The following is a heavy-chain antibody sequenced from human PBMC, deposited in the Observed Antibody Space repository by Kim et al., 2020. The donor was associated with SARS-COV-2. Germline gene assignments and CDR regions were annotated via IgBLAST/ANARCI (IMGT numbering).Heavy chain of an antibody. CDR2: ISFDGSHK. CDR1: GFTFSSFG. V-gene: IGHV3-30*18. CDR3: AKDKYYDFWSGPGDS. D-gene: IGHD3-3*01. J-gene: IGHJ5*01. Sequence: GGSLRLSCAASGFTFSSFGMHWVRQAPGKGLEWVAVISFDGSHKYHADSVKGRFTISRDNSENTLYLQMNSLRVEDTAVYYCAKDKYYDFWSGPGDSWGQGTLVSVSS.